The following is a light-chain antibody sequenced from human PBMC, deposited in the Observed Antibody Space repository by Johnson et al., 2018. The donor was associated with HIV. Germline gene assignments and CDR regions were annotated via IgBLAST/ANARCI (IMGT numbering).Light chain of an antibody. Sequence: QSVLTQPPSVSAAPGQKVTISCSGSSSNIGNNYVSWYQQLPGTAPKLLIYDNNKRPSGIPDRFSGSKSDTSATLGITGLQTGDEADYYCGTWDSSLSAGGGFGTGTKVTVL. CDR1: SSNIGNNY. J-gene: IGLJ1*01. CDR2: DNN. V-gene: IGLV1-51*01. CDR3: GTWDSSLSAGGG.